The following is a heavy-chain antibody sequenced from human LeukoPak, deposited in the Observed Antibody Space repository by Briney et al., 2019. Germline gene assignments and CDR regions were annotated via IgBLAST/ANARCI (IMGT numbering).Heavy chain of an antibody. CDR1: GGSINGYY. CDR3: ARSSDIVATIIAFDI. D-gene: IGHD5-12*01. J-gene: IGHJ3*02. V-gene: IGHV4-59*01. Sequence: SETLSLTCTVSGGSINGYYWSWIRQPPGKGLEWIGYIYYSGSTNYSPSLKSRVTISVDTSKNQFSLRLNSVTAADTAVYCCARSSDIVATIIAFDIWGQGTMVTVSS. CDR2: IYYSGST.